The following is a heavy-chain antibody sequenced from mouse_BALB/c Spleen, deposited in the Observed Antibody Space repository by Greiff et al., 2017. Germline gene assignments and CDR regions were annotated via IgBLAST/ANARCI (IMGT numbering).Heavy chain of an antibody. V-gene: IGHV14-3*02. J-gene: IGHJ2*01. Sequence: AQLQQSGAELVKPGASVKLSCTASGFNIKDTYMHWVKQRPEQGLEWIGRIDPANGNTKYDPKFQGKATITADTSSNTAYLQLSSLTSEDTAVYYCARDYYGSFYFDYWGQGTTLTVSS. CDR2: IDPANGNT. CDR3: ARDYYGSFYFDY. D-gene: IGHD1-1*01. CDR1: GFNIKDTY.